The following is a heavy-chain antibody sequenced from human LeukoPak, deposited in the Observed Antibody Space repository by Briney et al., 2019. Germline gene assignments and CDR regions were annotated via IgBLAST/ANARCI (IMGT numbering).Heavy chain of an antibody. CDR3: ARDAVTPHFWSGSLDAFDI. J-gene: IGHJ3*02. V-gene: IGHV3-48*01. Sequence: QAGGSLRLSCAASGFTFSSYSMNWVRQAPGKGLEWVSYISSSSSTIYYADSVKGRFTISRDNAKNSLYLQMNSLRAEDTAVYYCARDAVTPHFWSGSLDAFDIWGQGTMVTVSS. D-gene: IGHD3-3*01. CDR1: GFTFSSYS. CDR2: ISSSSSTI.